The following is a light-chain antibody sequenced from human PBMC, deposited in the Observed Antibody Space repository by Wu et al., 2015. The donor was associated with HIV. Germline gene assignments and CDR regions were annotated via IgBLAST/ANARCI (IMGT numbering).Light chain of an antibody. CDR2: GAS. J-gene: IGKJ5*01. Sequence: EGELTQSPGTLSLSPGERATLSCRASQSLRSSYLAWYQHKPGQAPRLLIYGASTRATGVPDRFSGSVSETDFTLTINRLEPEDFALYYCQHYDAFGQGTRLEI. CDR3: QHYDA. CDR1: QSLRSSY. V-gene: IGKV3-20*01.